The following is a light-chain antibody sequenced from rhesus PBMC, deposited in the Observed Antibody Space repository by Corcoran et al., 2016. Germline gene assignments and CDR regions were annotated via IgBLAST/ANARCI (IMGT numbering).Light chain of an antibody. J-gene: IGKJ3*01. CDR1: QSISSW. CDR3: LQLSSSPFT. V-gene: IGKV1-22*01. CDR2: QAS. Sequence: DIQMTQSPSSLSASVGDTVTITCRASQSISSWLDWYQQKPGKAPKLLIYQASNLHSGVPAMVSGSGSGTDLPLTITSLQPEYFASYYCLQLSSSPFTFGPGTKLDIK.